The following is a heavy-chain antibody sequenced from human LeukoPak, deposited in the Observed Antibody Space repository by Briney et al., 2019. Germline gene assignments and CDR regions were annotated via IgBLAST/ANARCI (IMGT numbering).Heavy chain of an antibody. CDR2: IKQDGSEK. V-gene: IGHV3-7*01. D-gene: IGHD4-11*01. Sequence: PGGSLRLSCAASGFTFSSYEMNWVRQAPGKGLEWVANIKQDGSEKYYVDSVKGRFTISRDNAKNSLYLQMNSLRAEDTAVYYCAREGSTVISYYYYYYMDVWGKGTTVTVSS. J-gene: IGHJ6*03. CDR3: AREGSTVISYYYYYYMDV. CDR1: GFTFSSYE.